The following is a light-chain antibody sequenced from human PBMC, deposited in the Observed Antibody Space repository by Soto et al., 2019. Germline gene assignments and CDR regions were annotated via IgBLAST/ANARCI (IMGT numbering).Light chain of an antibody. V-gene: IGKV2-28*01. Sequence: VMPQSPLSLPVTPGEPASISCRSSQSLLHSNGYNYLDWYLQKPGHSPQLLIYLGSNRAPGVPDGFSGSGSGADFTLKISSVAAEEVGVYYCMQALLTPRTFGQGTKVEIK. CDR2: LGS. CDR3: MQALLTPRT. J-gene: IGKJ1*01. CDR1: QSLLHSNGYNY.